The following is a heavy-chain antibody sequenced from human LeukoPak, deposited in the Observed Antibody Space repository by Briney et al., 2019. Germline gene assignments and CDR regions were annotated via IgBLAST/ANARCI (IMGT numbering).Heavy chain of an antibody. D-gene: IGHD5-18*01. J-gene: IGHJ4*02. V-gene: IGHV4-59*08. CDR3: ARHMGLGYSYGYPYFDY. Sequence: MASETLSLTCTVSGGFISSYYWSWNRQPPGKGLEWIGYIYYSGSTNYNPSLKSRVTISVDTSKNQFSLKLSSVTAADTAVYYCARHMGLGYSYGYPYFDYWGQGTLVTVSS. CDR1: GGFISSYY. CDR2: IYYSGST.